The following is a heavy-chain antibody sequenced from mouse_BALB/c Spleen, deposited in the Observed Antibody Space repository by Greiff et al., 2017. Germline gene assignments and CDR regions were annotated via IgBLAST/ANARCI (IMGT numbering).Heavy chain of an antibody. J-gene: IGHJ4*01. V-gene: IGHV5-15*01. CDR1: GFTFSDYG. D-gene: IGHD1-2*01. CDR3: ARTQYYGYGGYAMDY. CDR2: ISNLAYSI. Sequence: EVKLMESGGGLVQPGGSRKLSCAASGFTFSDYGMSWVRQAPGKGPEWVAFISNLAYSIYYADTVKGRFTISRDNPKNTLFLQMTSLRSEDTAMYYCARTQYYGYGGYAMDYWGQGTSVTVSS.